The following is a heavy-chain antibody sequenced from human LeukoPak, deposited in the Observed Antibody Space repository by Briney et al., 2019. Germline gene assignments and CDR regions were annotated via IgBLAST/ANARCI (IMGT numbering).Heavy chain of an antibody. CDR1: GLIFSDYW. J-gene: IGHJ4*02. Sequence: PGGSLRLSCAASGLIFSDYWMSWVRQGPGKGLEWVANIKQDGSENYYVDSVMGRFTISRDNAKNSLYLQMNSLRPEDTAVYYCARGGGYDSNYFDYWGQGTLVTVSS. CDR2: IKQDGSEN. V-gene: IGHV3-7*04. D-gene: IGHD5-12*01. CDR3: ARGGGYDSNYFDY.